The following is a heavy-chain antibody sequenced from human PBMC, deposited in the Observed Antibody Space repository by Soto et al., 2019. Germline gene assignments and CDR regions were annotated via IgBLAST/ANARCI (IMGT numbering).Heavy chain of an antibody. CDR1: GFKFDDYD. J-gene: IGHJ6*02. D-gene: IGHD7-27*01. V-gene: IGHV3-43*01. CDR3: AKVAGVYGMDV. Sequence: EVQLVESGGVVVQPGGSLRLSCTASGFKFDDYDMHWVRQIPGKGLEWVSLIRWDGVGTIYGDSVKGRFTISRDNSKNSLYLEMNSLTPEDSALYYCAKVAGVYGMDVWGQGTTVTVSS. CDR2: IRWDGVGT.